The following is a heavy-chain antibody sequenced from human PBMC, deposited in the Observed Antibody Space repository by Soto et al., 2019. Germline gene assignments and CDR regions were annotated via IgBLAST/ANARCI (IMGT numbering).Heavy chain of an antibody. D-gene: IGHD3-10*01. Sequence: PSETLSLTCAVSGGSISSSNWWSWVRQPPGKGLEWNGEIYHSGSTNYNPSLKSRVTISVDKSKNQFSLKLSSVTAADTAVYYFARVRESYYPYYYYYGMDVWGQGTTVTVSS. CDR1: GGSISSSNW. V-gene: IGHV4-4*02. CDR3: ARVRESYYPYYYYYGMDV. J-gene: IGHJ6*02. CDR2: IYHSGST.